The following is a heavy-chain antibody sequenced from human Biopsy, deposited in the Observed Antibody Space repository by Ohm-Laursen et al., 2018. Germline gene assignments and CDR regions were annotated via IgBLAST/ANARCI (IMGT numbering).Heavy chain of an antibody. Sequence: GASVKVSRKVSVYTLTALSMHWVRQAPGRGLEWMGGFAPENGKTIYAQKFQGRITMTEDTSTDTAYMELSSLRSEDTAVYYCAADINVWNVNYWGQGTQVTVSS. V-gene: IGHV1-24*01. J-gene: IGHJ4*02. CDR1: VYTLTALS. D-gene: IGHD1-1*01. CDR3: AADINVWNVNY. CDR2: FAPENGKT.